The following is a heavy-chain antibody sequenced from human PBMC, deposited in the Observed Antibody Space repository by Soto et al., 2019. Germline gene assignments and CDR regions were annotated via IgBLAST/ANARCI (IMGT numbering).Heavy chain of an antibody. J-gene: IGHJ4*02. CDR3: AREGYPYGLDY. Sequence: EVQLVETGGGLIQPGGSLSLSCAASGFTVSSKYMHWVRQAPGKGLEWVSLTYTGGNTYYADSVKGRFTVSRDNSKNTLYLHTNSLSAEDTAVYYWAREGYPYGLDYWGQGSLVTISS. CDR2: TYTGGNT. CDR1: GFTVSSKY. V-gene: IGHV3-53*02. D-gene: IGHD3-10*01.